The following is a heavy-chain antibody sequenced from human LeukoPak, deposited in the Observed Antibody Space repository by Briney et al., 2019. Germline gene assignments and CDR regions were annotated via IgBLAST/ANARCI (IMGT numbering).Heavy chain of an antibody. CDR1: GFTFSSYS. D-gene: IGHD4-17*01. V-gene: IGHV3-21*01. CDR2: ISSSSYI. CDR3: ARGLATVTTGVY. J-gene: IGHJ4*02. Sequence: GGSLRLSCAASGFTFSSYSMNWVRQAPGKGLEWVSSISSSSYIYYADSVKGRFTISRDNAKNSLYLQMNSLRAEDTAVYYCARGLATVTTGVYWGQGTLVTVSS.